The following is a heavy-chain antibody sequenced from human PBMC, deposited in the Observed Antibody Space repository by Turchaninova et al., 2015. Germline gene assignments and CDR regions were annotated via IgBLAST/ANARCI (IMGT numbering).Heavy chain of an antibody. CDR1: GGSISSSYY. CDR2: ISYSGIT. Sequence: QLQLQELGPGLVKPSETLSLTCTVSGGSISSSYYCGWIRQPPGEGLEYIGCISYSGITYYNPSLKSRVTLSGYTSKHQFSLKLSPVTAADTAVYYCAKLPEEDYWGQGTLVTVSS. J-gene: IGHJ4*02. CDR3: AKLPEEDY. D-gene: IGHD1-7*01. V-gene: IGHV4-39*07.